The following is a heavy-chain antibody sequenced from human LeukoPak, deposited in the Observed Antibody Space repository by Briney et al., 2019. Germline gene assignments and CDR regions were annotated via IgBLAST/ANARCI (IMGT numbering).Heavy chain of an antibody. D-gene: IGHD6-13*01. CDR1: GFTFSSYA. J-gene: IGHJ3*02. CDR3: ARDRRKYSSSWYDAFDI. Sequence: GGSLRLSCAASGFTFSSYAMPWVRQAPGKGLEWVAVISYDGSNKYYADSVKGRFTISRDNSKNTLYLQMNSLRAEDTAVYYCARDRRKYSSSWYDAFDIWGQGTMVTVSS. V-gene: IGHV3-30*04. CDR2: ISYDGSNK.